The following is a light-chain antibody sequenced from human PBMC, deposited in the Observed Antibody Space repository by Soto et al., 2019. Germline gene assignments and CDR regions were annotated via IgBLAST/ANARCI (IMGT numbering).Light chain of an antibody. V-gene: IGLV2-14*01. CDR2: EVT. J-gene: IGLJ1*01. CDR1: SSDVGGYNY. Sequence: QSALTQPASVSGSPGQSITISCTGTSSDVGGYNYVSWYQQHPGKAPKVMIYEVTNRPSGVSHRFSGSKSGNTASLTISGRQAEDEADYYCSSYTSSSTLYVFGTGTKVTVL. CDR3: SSYTSSSTLYV.